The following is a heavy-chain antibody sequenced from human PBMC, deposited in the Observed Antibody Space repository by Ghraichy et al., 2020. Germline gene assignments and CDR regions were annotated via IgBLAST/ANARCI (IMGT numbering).Heavy chain of an antibody. D-gene: IGHD2-15*01. CDR2: IYPDDSDT. CDR1: GYPFTVYW. V-gene: IGHV5-51*01. Sequence: GESLNISCKGSGYPFTVYWIAWVRQIPGKGLEWIGIIYPDDSDTRYSPSFQGQVTISVDKSINTAYLQWNRLETSDTALYYCAKTYCSGGGCYSLDSWGQGTLVTVSS. CDR3: AKTYCSGGGCYSLDS. J-gene: IGHJ4*02.